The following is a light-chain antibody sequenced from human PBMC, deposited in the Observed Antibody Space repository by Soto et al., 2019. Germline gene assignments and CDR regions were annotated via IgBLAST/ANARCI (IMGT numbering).Light chain of an antibody. V-gene: IGKV3-20*01. CDR1: QGVSSYY. J-gene: IGKJ3*01. CDR3: QQYGSSPPFT. Sequence: EIVLTQSPGTLSLSPGERATLSCRASQGVSSYYLTWYQHKPGQAPRLLIYGTSTRASGVPDRFSGSGSGTDFTLTISRLEPEDFAVYYCQQYGSSPPFTFGPGTKVD. CDR2: GTS.